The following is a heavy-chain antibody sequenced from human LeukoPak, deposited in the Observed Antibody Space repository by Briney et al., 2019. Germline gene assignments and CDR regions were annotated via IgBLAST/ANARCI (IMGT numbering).Heavy chain of an antibody. Sequence: GGSLRLSCAASGFTFSSYSMNWVRQAPGKGLEWVSKISSSSSTIYYADSVKGRFTISRDNAKKSLFLQMNSLRAEDTAVYYCARDQSGSYSYWGQGTLVTVSS. J-gene: IGHJ4*02. CDR2: ISSSSSTI. D-gene: IGHD1-26*01. CDR1: GFTFSSYS. V-gene: IGHV3-48*01. CDR3: ARDQSGSYSY.